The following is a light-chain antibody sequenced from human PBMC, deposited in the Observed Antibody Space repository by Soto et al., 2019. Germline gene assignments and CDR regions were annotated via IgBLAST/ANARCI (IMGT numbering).Light chain of an antibody. J-gene: IGLJ2*01. CDR2: EVT. CDR3: SSYTTSSTVL. V-gene: IGLV2-14*01. CDR1: SSDIGGYNY. Sequence: QSALTQPASVSGSPGQSITISCTGTSSDIGGYNYVSWYQQHPGTAPKLMIYEVTNRPSGVSYRFSGSKSGNTASLTISGLQAEDEADYYCSSYTTSSTVLFAGGTKVTVL.